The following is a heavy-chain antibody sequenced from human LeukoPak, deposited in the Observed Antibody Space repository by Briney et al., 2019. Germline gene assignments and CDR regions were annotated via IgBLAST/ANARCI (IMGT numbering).Heavy chain of an antibody. CDR2: IIPIFGTA. J-gene: IGHJ5*02. V-gene: IGHV1-69*01. D-gene: IGHD2-2*02. CDR1: GGTFNNSA. Sequence: ASVKVSCKTSGGTFNNSAISWVRQAPGQGLEWMGGIIPIFGTANYAQKFQGRVTITADESTSTAYMELSSPRSEDTAVYYCARRIMGGYCSSTSCYKNGWFDPWGQGTLVTVSS. CDR3: ARRIMGGYCSSTSCYKNGWFDP.